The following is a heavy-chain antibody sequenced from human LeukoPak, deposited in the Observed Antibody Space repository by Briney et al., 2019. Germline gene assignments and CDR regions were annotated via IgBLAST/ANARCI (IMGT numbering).Heavy chain of an antibody. D-gene: IGHD4-11*01. CDR3: ARDRTGQQLISRKDYYYMDV. Sequence: GGSLRLSCAASGFIFNNNFMSWVRQVPGKGLEWLANIKQDGSEKTYVDSVKGRFTIFRDNAKNLLYLQMNSLRAEDTAVYYCARDRTGQQLISRKDYYYMDVWGKGTTVTIFS. V-gene: IGHV3-7*01. CDR2: IKQDGSEK. CDR1: GFIFNNNF. J-gene: IGHJ6*03.